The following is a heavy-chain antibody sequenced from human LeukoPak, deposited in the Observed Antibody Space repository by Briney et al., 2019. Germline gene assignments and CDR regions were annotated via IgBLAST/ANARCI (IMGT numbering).Heavy chain of an antibody. Sequence: SETLSLTCTVSGASVSSDYWSWIRQSPGKGLEWIGYIYHSGHTMSNPSLKSRVSLSLDTSNNQFSLKLSSVTAADTAVYYCARHPFQYPFDHWGQGTVVSVSS. D-gene: IGHD2/OR15-2a*01. J-gene: IGHJ5*02. CDR3: ARHPFQYPFDH. V-gene: IGHV4-59*08. CDR1: GASVSSDY. CDR2: IYHSGHT.